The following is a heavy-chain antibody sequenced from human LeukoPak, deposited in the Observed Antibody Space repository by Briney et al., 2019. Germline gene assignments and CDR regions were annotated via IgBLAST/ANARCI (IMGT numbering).Heavy chain of an antibody. V-gene: IGHV3-30*02. CDR2: IRYDGSNK. CDR1: EFTFSSYG. CDR3: ARDLDRSAAFDI. J-gene: IGHJ3*02. Sequence: GGSLRLSCAASEFTFSSYGMHWVRQAPGKGLEWVAFIRYDGSNKYYADSVKGRFTISRDNAKNSLYLQMNSLRAEDTAVYYCARDLDRSAAFDIWGQGTMVTVSS. D-gene: IGHD1-1*01.